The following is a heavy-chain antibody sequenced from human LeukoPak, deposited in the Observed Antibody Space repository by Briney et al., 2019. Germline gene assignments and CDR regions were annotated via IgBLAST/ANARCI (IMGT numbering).Heavy chain of an antibody. CDR3: ARDAEVGTLFGVLSRYNWFDP. D-gene: IGHD3-3*01. V-gene: IGHV3-7*01. CDR2: IKQDGSEK. CDR1: GFSFSYYW. J-gene: IGHJ5*02. Sequence: GGSLRLSCAASGFSFSYYWMSWVRQAPGKGLEWAANIKQDGSEKYYVDSVKGRFTISRDNAKKSLYLQMNSLRAEDTAVYYCARDAEVGTLFGVLSRYNWFDPWGQGALVTVSS.